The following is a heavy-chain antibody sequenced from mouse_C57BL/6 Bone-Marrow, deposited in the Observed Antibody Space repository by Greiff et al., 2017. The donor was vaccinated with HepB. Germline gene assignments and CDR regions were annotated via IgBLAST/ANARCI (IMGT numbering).Heavy chain of an antibody. V-gene: IGHV1-26*01. CDR1: GYTFTDYY. D-gene: IGHD1-1*01. J-gene: IGHJ3*01. CDR3: ARRDGYYGSPFAY. Sequence: EVQLQQSGPELVKPGASVKISCKASGYTFTDYYMNWVKQSHGKSLEWIGDINPNNGGTSYNQKFKGKATLTVDKSSSTAYMERRSLTSEDSAVYYCARRDGYYGSPFAYWGQGTLVTVSA. CDR2: INPNNGGT.